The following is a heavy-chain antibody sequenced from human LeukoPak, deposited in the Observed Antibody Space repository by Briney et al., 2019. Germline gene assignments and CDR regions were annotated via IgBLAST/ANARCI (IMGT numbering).Heavy chain of an antibody. V-gene: IGHV4-39*01. CDR2: ISYSEST. CDR3: ARLNIYDSAYYFDY. Sequence: SETLSLTCTVSGGSIRNINFYWGWIRQPPGMGLQWVGSISYSESTSYNPSLKSRVTMSVDTSESQFSLSLSSVTAADTAVYYCARLNIYDSAYYFDYWGRGTPVTVSS. CDR1: GGSIRNINFY. J-gene: IGHJ4*02. D-gene: IGHD3-22*01.